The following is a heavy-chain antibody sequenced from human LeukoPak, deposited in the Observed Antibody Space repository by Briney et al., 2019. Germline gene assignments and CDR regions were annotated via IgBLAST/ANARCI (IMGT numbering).Heavy chain of an antibody. J-gene: IGHJ5*02. Sequence: SETLSLTCIVSGGSISSYYWSWIRQPPGKGLEWIGYIYYSGSTNYNPSLKSRVTISVDTSKHQFSLKLSSVTAADTAVYHCARGSESDSDNWFDPWGQGTLVTVSS. V-gene: IGHV4-59*01. CDR2: IYYSGST. CDR1: GGSISSYY. CDR3: ARGSESDSDNWFDP. D-gene: IGHD2-21*01.